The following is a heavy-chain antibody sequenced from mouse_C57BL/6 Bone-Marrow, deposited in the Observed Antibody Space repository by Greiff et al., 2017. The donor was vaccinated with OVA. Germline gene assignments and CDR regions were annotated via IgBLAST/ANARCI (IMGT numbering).Heavy chain of an antibody. D-gene: IGHD1-1*01. CDR1: GYTFTSYW. J-gene: IGHJ3*01. V-gene: IGHV1-64*01. CDR3: ARSLFYGSSPY. CDR2: IHPNSGST. Sequence: QVQLQQPGAELVKPGASVKLSCKASGYTFTSYWMHWVKQRPGQGLEWIGMIHPNSGSTNYNEKFKSKATLTVDKSSSTAYMQLSSLTSEDSAVYYCARSLFYGSSPYWGQGTLVTVSA.